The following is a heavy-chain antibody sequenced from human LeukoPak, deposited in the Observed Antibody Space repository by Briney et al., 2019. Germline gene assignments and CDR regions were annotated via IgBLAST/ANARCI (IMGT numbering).Heavy chain of an antibody. D-gene: IGHD3-22*01. CDR3: ARHGNYYDTSQSDP. V-gene: IGHV4-38-2*01. CDR2: VYHSGST. CDR1: GYSISSGYY. J-gene: IGHJ5*02. Sequence: PSETLSLTCAVSGYSISSGYYWGWIRQPPGKGLEWIGSVYHSGSTYYNPSLKSRVTISVDSSKNQFSLKLSSVTAADTAVYYCARHGNYYDTSQSDPWGQGTLVTVSS.